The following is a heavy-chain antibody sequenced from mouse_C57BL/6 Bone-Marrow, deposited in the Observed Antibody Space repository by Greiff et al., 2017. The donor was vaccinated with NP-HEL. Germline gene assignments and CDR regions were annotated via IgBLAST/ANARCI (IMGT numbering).Heavy chain of an antibody. CDR1: GFTFSSYG. CDR3: ARGLYFDY. J-gene: IGHJ2*01. CDR2: ISSGGSYT. Sequence: EVHLVESGGDLVKPGGSLKLSCAASGFTFSSYGMSWVRQTPDQRLEWVATISSGGSYTYYPASVKGRFTISRDNAKNTLYLHMSSLKSEDTAMYYCARGLYFDYWGQGTTLTVSS. V-gene: IGHV5-6*01.